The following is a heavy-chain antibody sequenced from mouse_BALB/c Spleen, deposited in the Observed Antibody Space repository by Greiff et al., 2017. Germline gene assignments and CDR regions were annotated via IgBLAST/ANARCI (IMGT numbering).Heavy chain of an antibody. CDR3: ASPGYFDV. Sequence: DVMLVESGGDLVKPGGSLKLSCAASGFTFSSYGMSWVRQTPDKRLEWVATISSGGSYTYYPDSVKGRFTISRDNAKNTRYLQMSSLKSEDTAMYYCASPGYFDVWGAGTTVTVSS. V-gene: IGHV5-6*02. CDR2: ISSGGSYT. CDR1: GFTFSSYG. J-gene: IGHJ1*01.